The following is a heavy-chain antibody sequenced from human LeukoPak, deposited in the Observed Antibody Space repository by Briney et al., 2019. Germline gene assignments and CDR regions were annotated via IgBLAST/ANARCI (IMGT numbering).Heavy chain of an antibody. D-gene: IGHD3-9*01. CDR3: AGSRYYHIVTGYTSNYYYYMDV. J-gene: IGHJ6*03. Sequence: SVTVSFKASGGTFSNYAFNWVRQAPGQGLEWMGGIIPIFGIANYAQNFQDRVTIITDESTRTSYMELSSLRSEDTAVFYCAGSRYYHIVTGYTSNYYYYMDVWGKGTTVTVSS. CDR2: IIPIFGIA. V-gene: IGHV1-69*05. CDR1: GGTFSNYA.